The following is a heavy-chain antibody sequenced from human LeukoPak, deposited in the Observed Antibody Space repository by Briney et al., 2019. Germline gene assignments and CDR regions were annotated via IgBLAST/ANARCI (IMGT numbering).Heavy chain of an antibody. Sequence: PSETLSLTCTVSGGSISSGDYYWSWIRQPPGKGLEWIGYIYYSGSTYYNPSLKSRVTISVDTSKNQFSLKLSSVTAADTAVYFCARQLLWLGSGFFQPWGQGTLVTVSS. D-gene: IGHD3-10*01. V-gene: IGHV4-30-4*01. CDR2: IYYSGST. J-gene: IGHJ1*01. CDR3: ARQLLWLGSGFFQP. CDR1: GGSISSGDYY.